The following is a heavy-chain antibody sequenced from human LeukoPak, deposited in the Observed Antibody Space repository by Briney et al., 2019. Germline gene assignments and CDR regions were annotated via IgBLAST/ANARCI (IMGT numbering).Heavy chain of an antibody. D-gene: IGHD5-24*01. CDR3: ARARDGDRFAFDY. J-gene: IGHJ4*02. V-gene: IGHV4-31*03. Sequence: SQTLSLTCTVSGGSISSGGYYWRWIRQHPGKGLEWIGYIYYSGSTDYHPSLRSRVTMSVDTSKSQFSLKLNSVTATDTAVYYCARARDGDRFAFDYWGQGSLVTVSS. CDR2: IYYSGST. CDR1: GGSISSGGYY.